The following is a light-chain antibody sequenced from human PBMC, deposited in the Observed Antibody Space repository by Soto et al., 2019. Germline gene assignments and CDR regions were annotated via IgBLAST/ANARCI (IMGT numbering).Light chain of an antibody. Sequence: EIVFTQTPGTLSLSPGERATLSCRASQSVSSSFLAWYQQKPGQAPGLLIYGASSRATGIPDRFSGSGSGTDFTLTISRLEPEDFAVYYCQEYDSSPLTFGGGTKVEIK. CDR2: GAS. V-gene: IGKV3-20*01. CDR1: QSVSSSF. J-gene: IGKJ4*01. CDR3: QEYDSSPLT.